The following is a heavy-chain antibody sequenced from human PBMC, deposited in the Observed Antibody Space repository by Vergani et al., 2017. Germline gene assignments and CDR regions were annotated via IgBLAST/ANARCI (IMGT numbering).Heavy chain of an antibody. V-gene: IGHV4-34*01. Sequence: QVQLQQWGAGLLKPSETLSLTCAVYGGSFSGYYWSWIRQPPGKGLEWIGYIYYSGSTYYNPSLKSRVTISVDTSKNQFSLKLSSVTAADTAVYYCARAVMGSRRDGYNDYWGQGTLVTVSS. CDR3: ARAVMGSRRDGYNDY. D-gene: IGHD5-24*01. CDR2: IYYSGST. CDR1: GGSFSGYY. J-gene: IGHJ4*02.